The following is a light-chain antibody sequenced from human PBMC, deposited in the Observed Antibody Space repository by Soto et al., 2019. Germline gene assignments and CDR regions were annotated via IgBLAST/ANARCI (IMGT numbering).Light chain of an antibody. V-gene: IGLV1-40*01. CDR2: GNS. J-gene: IGLJ1*01. CDR3: QSYDSSLRGYV. CDR1: SSNIGAGYD. Sequence: QSVLTQPPSVSGAPGQRVTISCTGSSSNIGAGYDVHWYQQLPETAPRLLIYGNSNRPSGVPDRISGSKSGTSASLAITGLQTEDEADYYCQSYDSSLRGYVFGTGTQLTVL.